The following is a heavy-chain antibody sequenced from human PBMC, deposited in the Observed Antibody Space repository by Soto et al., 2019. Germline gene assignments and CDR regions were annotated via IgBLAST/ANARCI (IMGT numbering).Heavy chain of an antibody. D-gene: IGHD5-12*01. Sequence: ASVKVSCKASGGTFSSYAISWVRQAPGQGLEWMGGIIPIFGTANYAQKFQGRVTITADESTSTAYMELSSLRSEDTAVYYCAREIVDIVATIPAPFDYWGQGTLVTVSS. J-gene: IGHJ4*02. CDR1: GGTFSSYA. CDR3: AREIVDIVATIPAPFDY. CDR2: IIPIFGTA. V-gene: IGHV1-69*13.